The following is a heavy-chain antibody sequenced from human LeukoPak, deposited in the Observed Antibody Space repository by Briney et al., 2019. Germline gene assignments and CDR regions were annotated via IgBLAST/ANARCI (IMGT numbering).Heavy chain of an antibody. CDR3: ASLGTLRS. CDR2: ISYSGTN. J-gene: IGHJ5*02. Sequence: PSETLSLTCSVSGGSVSSSTYYWGWIRQPPGKGLEWIGSISYSGTNYNNPSLKSRVSISIDTSKNQFSVKLTSVSAADTAMYYCASLGTLRSWGQGTLVTVSS. V-gene: IGHV4-39*01. D-gene: IGHD7-27*01. CDR1: GGSVSSSTYY.